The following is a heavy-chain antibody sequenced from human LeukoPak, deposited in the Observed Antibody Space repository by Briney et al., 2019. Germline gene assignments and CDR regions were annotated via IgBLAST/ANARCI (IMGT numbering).Heavy chain of an antibody. D-gene: IGHD6-13*01. CDR1: GFTFSSYA. CDR2: ISYDGSNK. CDR3: ARPPPYSSSWYDSYYGMDV. Sequence: PGRSLRLSCAASGFTFSSYAMHWVRQAPGKGLEWVAVISYDGSNKYYADSVKGRFTISRDNSKNTLYLQMNSLRAEDTAVYYCARPPPYSSSWYDSYYGMDVWGQGTTVTVSS. J-gene: IGHJ6*02. V-gene: IGHV3-30-3*01.